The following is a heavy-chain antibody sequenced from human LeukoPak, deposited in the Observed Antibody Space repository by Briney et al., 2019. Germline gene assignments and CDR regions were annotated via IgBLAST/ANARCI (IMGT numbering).Heavy chain of an antibody. CDR1: GFPFSSYT. CDR2: ISSSGSTT. Sequence: GRSLRLSCAASGFPFSSYTMNWVRQAAGKWLESVSSISSSGSTTHYADSVKGRFTISRDNAKNSLYLQMNSLRAEDTAVYYCARGYCDSTSCHEEGFDFWGQGTLVTVSS. V-gene: IGHV3-21*01. J-gene: IGHJ4*02. CDR3: ARGYCDSTSCHEEGFDF. D-gene: IGHD2-2*01.